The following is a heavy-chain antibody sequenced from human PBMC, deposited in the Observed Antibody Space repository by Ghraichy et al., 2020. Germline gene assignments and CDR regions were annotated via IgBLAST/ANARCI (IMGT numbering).Heavy chain of an antibody. Sequence: ASVKVSCKASGYTFTSYYMHWVRQAPGQGLEWMGIINPSGGSTSYAQKFQGRVTMTRDTSTSTVYMELSSLRSEDTAVYYCARDHPGGTMVRGAPSYGMDVWGQGTTVTVSS. CDR2: INPSGGST. V-gene: IGHV1-46*01. D-gene: IGHD3-10*01. CDR3: ARDHPGGTMVRGAPSYGMDV. CDR1: GYTFTSYY. J-gene: IGHJ6*02.